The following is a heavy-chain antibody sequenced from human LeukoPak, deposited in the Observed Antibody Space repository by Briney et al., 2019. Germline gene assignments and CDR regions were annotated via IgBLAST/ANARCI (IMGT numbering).Heavy chain of an antibody. Sequence: PGGSLRLSCAASGFSCSYYAMTWVRRAPGKGLEWVSAISSGGTTYYADSVKGRFTISRDNSRNTLYLQLNSLRAEDTAVYYCANLDYYDTELDYWGQGTLVTVSS. J-gene: IGHJ4*02. D-gene: IGHD3-22*01. CDR3: ANLDYYDTELDY. CDR2: ISSGGTT. CDR1: GFSCSYYA. V-gene: IGHV3-23*01.